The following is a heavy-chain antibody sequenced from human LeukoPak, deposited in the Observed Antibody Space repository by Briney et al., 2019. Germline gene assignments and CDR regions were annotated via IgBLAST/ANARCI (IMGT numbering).Heavy chain of an antibody. Sequence: GGSLRLSCAASGFIFSNYWMSWVRQAPGKGLEWVANIKQDGSDKYYVDSVKGRFTISRDNSRNTLYLQMNSLRAEDTALYYCARDNYDSSGFTWGQGTLVTVSS. CDR2: IKQDGSDK. D-gene: IGHD3-22*01. J-gene: IGHJ4*02. CDR1: GFIFSNYW. V-gene: IGHV3-7*03. CDR3: ARDNYDSSGFT.